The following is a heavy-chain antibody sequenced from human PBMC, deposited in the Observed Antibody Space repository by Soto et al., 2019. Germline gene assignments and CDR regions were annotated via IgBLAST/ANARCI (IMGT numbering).Heavy chain of an antibody. Sequence: GASVKVSCKASGGTFSSYAISWVRQAPGQGLEWMGGIIPNSGTTNYAQKFQGRVTMTTDTSISTAYMELSSLRSEDTAVYYCATPKLSQGSLDYWGQGTLVTVSS. CDR1: GGTFSSYA. J-gene: IGHJ4*02. CDR3: ATPKLSQGSLDY. CDR2: IIPNSGTT. V-gene: IGHV1-69*05. D-gene: IGHD1-7*01.